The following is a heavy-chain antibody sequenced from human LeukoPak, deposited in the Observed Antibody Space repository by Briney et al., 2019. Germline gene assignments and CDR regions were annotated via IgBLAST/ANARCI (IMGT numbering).Heavy chain of an antibody. J-gene: IGHJ4*02. CDR1: GDSISSGGYY. CDR2: MYYTGST. CDR3: ARSIAARPTTFDY. V-gene: IGHV4-31*03. Sequence: SQTLSLTCNVSGDSISSGGYYWSWIRQHPGKGLEWIGYMYYTGSTYYNPSLKSRVTISVDTSKNQFSLKLSSVTAADTAVYYCARSIAARPTTFDYWGQGTLVTVSS. D-gene: IGHD6-6*01.